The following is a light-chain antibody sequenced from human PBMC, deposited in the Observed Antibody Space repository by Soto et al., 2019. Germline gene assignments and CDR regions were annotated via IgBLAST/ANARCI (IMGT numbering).Light chain of an antibody. CDR3: ATWDGSLPGEV. J-gene: IGLJ2*01. V-gene: IGLV1-51*01. CDR2: DNN. Sequence: QSVLTQPPSVSAAPGQKVTISCSGNYSNIGNNFVFWCQQLPGTAPKLLIHDNNKRPSGIPDRFSGSKSGTSGTLDITGLQTGDEADYYCATWDGSLPGEVFGGGTKLTVL. CDR1: YSNIGNNF.